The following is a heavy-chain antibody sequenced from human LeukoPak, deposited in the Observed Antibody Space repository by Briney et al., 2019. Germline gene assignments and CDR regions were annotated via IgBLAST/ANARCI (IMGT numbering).Heavy chain of an antibody. Sequence: PSETLSLTCTVSGGSISSYYWSWIRQPPGKGLEWIGYIYYSGSTNYNPSLKSRVTISVDTSKNQFSLKLSSVTAADTAVYYCARHAYFKVGATVNWGQGTLVTVSS. CDR3: ARHAYFKVGATVN. CDR1: GGSISSYY. D-gene: IGHD1-26*01. V-gene: IGHV4-59*08. J-gene: IGHJ4*02. CDR2: IYYSGST.